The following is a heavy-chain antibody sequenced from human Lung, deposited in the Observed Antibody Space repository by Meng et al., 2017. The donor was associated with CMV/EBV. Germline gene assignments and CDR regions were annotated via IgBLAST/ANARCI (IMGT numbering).Heavy chain of an antibody. D-gene: IGHD5-12*01. Sequence: GGSXRLXXAASGFTFSDYYMSWIRQAPGKGLEWVSYISSSGSTIYYADSVKGRFTISRDNAKNSLYLQMNSLRAGDTAVYYCAKVHWLPRSQNNYRYFAMDVWGQGXTVTVSS. J-gene: IGHJ6*02. V-gene: IGHV3-11*01. CDR1: GFTFSDYY. CDR2: ISSSGSTI. CDR3: AKVHWLPRSQNNYRYFAMDV.